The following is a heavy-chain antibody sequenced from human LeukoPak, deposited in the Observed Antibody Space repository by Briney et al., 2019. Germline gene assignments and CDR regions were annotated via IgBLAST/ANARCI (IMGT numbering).Heavy chain of an antibody. Sequence: ASVKVSCKASGYTFTSYYMYWVRQAPGQGLEWMGIINPSGGSTSYAQKFQDRVTMTRDTSISTAYMELSRLRSDDTAVYYCARGTARGSSGWYDYWGQGTLVTVSS. CDR1: GYTFTSYY. CDR3: ARGTARGSSGWYDY. V-gene: IGHV1-46*01. CDR2: INPSGGST. D-gene: IGHD6-19*01. J-gene: IGHJ4*02.